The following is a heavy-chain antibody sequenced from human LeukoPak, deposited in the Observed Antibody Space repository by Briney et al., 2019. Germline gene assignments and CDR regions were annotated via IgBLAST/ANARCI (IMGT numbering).Heavy chain of an antibody. Sequence: SETLALTCTVSGGSLSSYYWSWIRQPAGKGLDWIGRIYTSGSTNYNPSLKSRVTMSVDTSKNQFSLKLSSVTAADTAVYYCARDRGMWVTGTTNWFDPWGQGTLVTVSS. J-gene: IGHJ5*02. V-gene: IGHV4-4*07. CDR2: IYTSGST. CDR3: ARDRGMWVTGTTNWFDP. CDR1: GGSLSSYY. D-gene: IGHD1-7*01.